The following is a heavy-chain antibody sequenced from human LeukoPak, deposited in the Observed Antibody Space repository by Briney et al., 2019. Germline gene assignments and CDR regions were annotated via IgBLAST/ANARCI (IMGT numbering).Heavy chain of an antibody. V-gene: IGHV1-18*01. J-gene: IGHJ1*01. CDR1: GYTFTNYG. CDR2: VSAYNGNT. Sequence: ASVKVSCKASGYTFTNYGISWVRQAPGQGLEWMGWVSAYNGNTNYAQKLQGRVTMTTDTSTRTAYLELRSLRSDDTAVYYCARVGGGGFCYLYFQHWGQGTLVTVSS. CDR3: ARVGGGGFCYLYFQH. D-gene: IGHD2-15*01.